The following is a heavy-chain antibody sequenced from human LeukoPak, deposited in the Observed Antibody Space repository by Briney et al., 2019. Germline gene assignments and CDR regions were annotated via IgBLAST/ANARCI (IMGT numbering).Heavy chain of an antibody. J-gene: IGHJ3*02. Sequence: ASVKVSCKASGYTFTGYYIHWVRQAPGQGLEWMGWINPNTGGTNYAQKFQGRVTITTDESTSTAYMELSSLRSEDTAVYYCARVSDAFDIWGQGTMVTVSS. CDR2: INPNTGGT. V-gene: IGHV1-2*02. CDR3: ARVSDAFDI. CDR1: GYTFTGYY.